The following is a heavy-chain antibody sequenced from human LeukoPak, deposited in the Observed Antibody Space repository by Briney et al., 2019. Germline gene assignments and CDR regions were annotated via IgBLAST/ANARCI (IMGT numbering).Heavy chain of an antibody. Sequence: PGGSLRLSCAASGFTFDDYAMHWVRQAPGEGLEWVSGISWNSGSIGYADSVKGRFTISRDNAKNSLYLQMNSLRAEDTALYYCAKDFDHVGYFDYWGQGTLVTVSS. J-gene: IGHJ4*02. CDR3: AKDFDHVGYFDY. CDR2: ISWNSGSI. D-gene: IGHD3-9*01. CDR1: GFTFDDYA. V-gene: IGHV3-9*01.